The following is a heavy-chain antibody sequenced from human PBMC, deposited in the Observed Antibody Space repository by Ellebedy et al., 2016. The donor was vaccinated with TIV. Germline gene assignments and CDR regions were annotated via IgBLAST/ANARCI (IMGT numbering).Heavy chain of an antibody. CDR3: ASGASIAVAGTIAGY. D-gene: IGHD6-19*01. CDR1: GFTFSSYA. V-gene: IGHV3-30-3*01. J-gene: IGHJ4*02. CDR2: ISYDGSNK. Sequence: GESLKISCAASGFTFSSYAMHWVRQAPGKGLEWVAVISYDGSNKYYADSVKGRFTISRDNSKNTLYLQMNSLRAEDTAVYYCASGASIAVAGTIAGYWGQGTLVTVSS.